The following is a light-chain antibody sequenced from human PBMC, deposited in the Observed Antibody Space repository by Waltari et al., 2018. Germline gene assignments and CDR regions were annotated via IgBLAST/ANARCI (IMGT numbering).Light chain of an antibody. CDR3: CSYAGSSTPYV. Sequence: QSALTQPASVSGSPGQSITLSCPGTSSDGGRSNLAPGYQQHPGNAPKLMIYAGSKRPSGVSNRFSGSKSGNTASLTISGLQAEDEADYYCCSYAGSSTPYVFGTGTKVTVL. V-gene: IGLV2-23*01. J-gene: IGLJ1*01. CDR2: AGS. CDR1: SSDGGRSNL.